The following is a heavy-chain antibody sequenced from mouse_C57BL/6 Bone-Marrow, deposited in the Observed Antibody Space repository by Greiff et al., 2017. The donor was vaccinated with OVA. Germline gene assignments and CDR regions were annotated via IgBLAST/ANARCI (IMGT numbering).Heavy chain of an antibody. CDR2: ISSGSSTI. D-gene: IGHD1-1*01. V-gene: IGHV5-17*01. J-gene: IGHJ3*01. CDR3: ARPGYYGSSLFAY. CDR1: GFTFSDYG. Sequence: DVKLVESGGGLVKPGGSLKLSCAASGFTFSDYGMHWVRQAPEKGLEWVAYISSGSSTIYYADTVKGRFTISRDNAKNTLFLQMTRLRSEDTAMYYCARPGYYGSSLFAYWGRGTRVTVSA.